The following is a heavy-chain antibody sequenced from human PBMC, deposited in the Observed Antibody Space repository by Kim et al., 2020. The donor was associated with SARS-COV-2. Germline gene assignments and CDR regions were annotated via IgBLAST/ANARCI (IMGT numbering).Heavy chain of an antibody. V-gene: IGHV3-15*01. CDR3: TTDQVLRYFDWLLYYFDY. Sequence: GGSLRLSCAASGFTFSNAWMSWVRQAPGKGLEWVGRIKSKTDGGTTDYAAPVKGRFTISRDDSKNTLYLQMNSLKTEDTAVYYCTTDQVLRYFDWLLYYFDYWGQGTLVTVSS. J-gene: IGHJ4*02. CDR1: GFTFSNAW. CDR2: IKSKTDGGTT. D-gene: IGHD3-9*01.